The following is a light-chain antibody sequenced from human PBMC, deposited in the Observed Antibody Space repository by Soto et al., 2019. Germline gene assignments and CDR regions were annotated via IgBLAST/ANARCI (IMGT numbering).Light chain of an antibody. CDR2: EVV. Sequence: QSALTQPPSASGSPGQSVTISCTGTKNDIGFYDFVSWYQHHPGKAPRLIIYEVVHRPSGVPDRFSGSKSGNTAYLTVSGLQAADEADYFCKSYAGSNTYVFGSGTKVTVL. J-gene: IGLJ1*01. CDR1: KNDIGFYDF. V-gene: IGLV2-8*01. CDR3: KSYAGSNTYV.